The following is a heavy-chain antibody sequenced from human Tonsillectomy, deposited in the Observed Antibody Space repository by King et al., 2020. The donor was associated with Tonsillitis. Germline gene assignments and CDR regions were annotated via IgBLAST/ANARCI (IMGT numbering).Heavy chain of an antibody. Sequence: VQLVESGGGLVQPGGSLRLSCAASGFTFSTYWMSWVRQAPGKGLEWVAYLRQDGGEKSYVDSVKGRFTISRDNAKNSLYLQMNSLRAEDTAVYYCARLAIAARRPIQDYFYYYMDVWGKGTTVTVSS. CDR3: ARLAIAARRPIQDYFYYYMDV. V-gene: IGHV3-7*03. CDR2: LRQDGGEK. D-gene: IGHD6-6*01. J-gene: IGHJ6*03. CDR1: GFTFSTYW.